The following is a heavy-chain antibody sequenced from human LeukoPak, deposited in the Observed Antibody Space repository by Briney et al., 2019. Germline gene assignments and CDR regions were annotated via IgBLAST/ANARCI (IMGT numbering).Heavy chain of an antibody. V-gene: IGHV3-7*03. CDR2: IKQDGSEK. CDR1: GFTFSSYA. J-gene: IGHJ3*02. Sequence: GGSLRLSCAASGFTFSSYAMSWVRQAPGKGLEWVANIKQDGSEKYYVDSVKGRFTISRDNAKNSLYLQMNSLRAEDTAVYYCARDSGSYAPDAFDIWGQGTMVTVSS. D-gene: IGHD1-26*01. CDR3: ARDSGSYAPDAFDI.